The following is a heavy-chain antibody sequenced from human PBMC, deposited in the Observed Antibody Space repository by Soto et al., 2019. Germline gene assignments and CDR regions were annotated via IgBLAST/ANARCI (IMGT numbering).Heavy chain of an antibody. CDR3: ARSVRGYDFWSGYYDYYYYGMDV. V-gene: IGHV3-30-3*01. J-gene: IGHJ6*02. CDR1: GFTFSSYA. Sequence: QVQLVESGGGVVQPGRSLRLSCAASGFTFSSYAMHWVRQAPGKGLEWVAVISYDGSNKYYADSVKGRFTISRDNSKNTLYLQMNSLRAEDTAVYYCARSVRGYDFWSGYYDYYYYGMDVWGQGTTVTVSS. CDR2: ISYDGSNK. D-gene: IGHD3-3*01.